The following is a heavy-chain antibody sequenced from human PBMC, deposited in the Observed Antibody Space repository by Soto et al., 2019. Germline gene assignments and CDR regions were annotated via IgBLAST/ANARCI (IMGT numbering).Heavy chain of an antibody. D-gene: IGHD3-10*01. CDR1: GFPFSSYG. CDR3: AKAGGRFGDFVHH. J-gene: IGHJ4*01. CDR2: ILYDGSDK. Sequence: GGSLRLSCAASGFPFSSYGMHWVRQAPGKGLEWVTCILYDGSDKYYADSVKGRFTISRENSKNTLYLQMNSLRTEDSAVYYCAKAGGRFGDFVHHWGHVTPFTGSX. V-gene: IGHV3-30*18.